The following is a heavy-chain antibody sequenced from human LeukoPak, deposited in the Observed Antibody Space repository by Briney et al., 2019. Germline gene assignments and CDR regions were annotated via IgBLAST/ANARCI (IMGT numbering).Heavy chain of an antibody. J-gene: IGHJ4*02. CDR2: IRYYGSNK. CDR3: AKDYYGSVSWDY. Sequence: GGSLRLSCAASGFTFSSYGMHWVRQAPGKGLEWVAFIRYYGSNKYYADSVKGRFTISRDNSKNTLYLQMNSLRAEDTAVYYCAKDYYGSVSWDYWGQGTLVTVSS. V-gene: IGHV3-30*02. CDR1: GFTFSSYG. D-gene: IGHD3-10*01.